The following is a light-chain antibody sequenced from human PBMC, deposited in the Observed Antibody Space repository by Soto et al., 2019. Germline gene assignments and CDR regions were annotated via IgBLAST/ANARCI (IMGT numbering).Light chain of an antibody. CDR3: QQSYSTSPIT. CDR2: AAS. Sequence: DIQMTQSPSSLSASVGDRVTITCRASQNIDSYLNWYQQKPGKASKLLIYAASSLQSGVPSRFSGSGSGTDFTLTISSLQPEDFTTYYCQQSYSTSPITFGQGTRLE. CDR1: QNIDSY. J-gene: IGKJ5*01. V-gene: IGKV1-39*01.